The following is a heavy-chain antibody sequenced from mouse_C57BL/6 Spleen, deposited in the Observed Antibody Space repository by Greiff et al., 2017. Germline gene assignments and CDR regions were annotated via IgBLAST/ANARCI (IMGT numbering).Heavy chain of an antibody. CDR2: INPYNGGT. D-gene: IGHD1-1*01. CDR1: GYTFTDYY. V-gene: IGHV1-19*01. Sequence: VQLQQSGPVLVKPGASVKMSCKASGYTFTDYYMNWVKQSHGKSLEWIGVINPYNGGTSYNQKFKGKATLTVDKSSSTAYMELNSLTSEDSAVYYCARKDYGSSYGALDYWGQGTSVTVSS. J-gene: IGHJ4*01. CDR3: ARKDYGSSYGALDY.